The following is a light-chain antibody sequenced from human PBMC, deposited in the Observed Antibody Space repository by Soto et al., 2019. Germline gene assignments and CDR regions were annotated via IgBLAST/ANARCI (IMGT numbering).Light chain of an antibody. CDR3: HQYMNSPPLT. V-gene: IGKV3-15*01. J-gene: IGKJ3*01. CDR2: GAF. CDR1: ESISRN. Sequence: EIGMTQSPATLSVSTGERVTLSCRASESISRNLAWYQQKPGQAPRLLIYGAFIRDTGVPARFSGGGSGTEFTLTISSLQPEDSAVYVCHQYMNSPPLTLGPRTNV.